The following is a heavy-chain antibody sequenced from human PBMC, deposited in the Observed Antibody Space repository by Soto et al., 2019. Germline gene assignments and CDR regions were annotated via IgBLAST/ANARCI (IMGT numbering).Heavy chain of an antibody. V-gene: IGHV3-23*01. CDR2: ISGSGGST. CDR3: AKARTTHTYYYYYYMDV. D-gene: IGHD1-7*01. J-gene: IGHJ6*03. Sequence: GGSLRLSCAASGLTFSSYAMSWVRQAPGKGLEWVSAISGSGGSTYYADSVKGRFTISRDNSKNTLYLQMNSLRAEDTAVYYCAKARTTHTYYYYYYMDVWGKGTTVTVSS. CDR1: GLTFSSYA.